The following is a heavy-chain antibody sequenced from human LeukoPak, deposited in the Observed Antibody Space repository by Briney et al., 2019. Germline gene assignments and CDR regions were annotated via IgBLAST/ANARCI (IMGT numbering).Heavy chain of an antibody. CDR3: AKYTDQ. Sequence: GGSLRLSCVASGFTFSNFAMSWVRQAPGKGLEWVSLIIGSSGDTFYADSVKGRFTISRDNSKNTLYLQMNSLRAEDTAVYYCAKYTDQWGQGTLVTVSS. D-gene: IGHD1-14*01. CDR2: IIGSSGDT. J-gene: IGHJ5*02. V-gene: IGHV3-23*01. CDR1: GFTFSNFA.